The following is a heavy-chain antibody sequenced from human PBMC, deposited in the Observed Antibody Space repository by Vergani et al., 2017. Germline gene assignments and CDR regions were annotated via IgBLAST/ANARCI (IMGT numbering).Heavy chain of an antibody. CDR1: GFTFSSYW. Sequence: EVQLVESGGGLVQPGGSLRLSCAASGFTFSSYWMSWVRPAPGKGLAWVANIKQDGSEKYYVDAVKGRFTISRDNAKNSLYLQMNSLRAEDTAVYYCARDLRGSYYYYYMDVWGKGTTVTVSS. CDR3: ARDLRGSYYYYYMDV. V-gene: IGHV3-7*01. J-gene: IGHJ6*03. D-gene: IGHD3-16*01. CDR2: IKQDGSEK.